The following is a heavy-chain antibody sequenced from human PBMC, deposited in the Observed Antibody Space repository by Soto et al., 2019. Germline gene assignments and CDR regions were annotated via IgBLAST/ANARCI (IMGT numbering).Heavy chain of an antibody. CDR2: IYYSGST. D-gene: IGHD3-22*01. CDR1: GGSISSSSYY. CDR3: ARPRGNYDSSGYYYYYYGMDV. Sequence: SETLSLTCTVSGGSISSSSYYWGWIRQPPGKGLEWIGSIYYSGSTYYNPSLKSRVTISVDTSKNQFSLKLSSVTAADTAVYYCARPRGNYDSSGYYYYYYGMDVWGKGTTVTVSS. J-gene: IGHJ6*04. V-gene: IGHV4-39*01.